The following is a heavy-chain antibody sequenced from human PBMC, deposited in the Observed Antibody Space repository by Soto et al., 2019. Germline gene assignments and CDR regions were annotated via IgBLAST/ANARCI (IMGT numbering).Heavy chain of an antibody. CDR1: GYSFTSYW. J-gene: IGHJ4*02. Sequence: PGESLKISCKGSGYSFTSYWISWVRQMPGKGLEWMGRIDPSDSYTNYSPSFQGHVTISADKSISTAYLQWSGLKASDTAMYFCARRTYYDRPFDYWGQGTLVTVSS. D-gene: IGHD3-22*01. V-gene: IGHV5-10-1*01. CDR3: ARRTYYDRPFDY. CDR2: IDPSDSYT.